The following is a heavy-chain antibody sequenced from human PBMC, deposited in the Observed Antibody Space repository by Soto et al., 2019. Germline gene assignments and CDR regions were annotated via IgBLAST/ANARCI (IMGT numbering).Heavy chain of an antibody. D-gene: IGHD2-2*01. J-gene: IGHJ5*02. Sequence: ASVKVSCKASGYTFTSYAISWVRQAPGQGLEWMGGIIPIFGTANYAQKFQGRVTITADESTSTAYMELSSLRSEDTAVYYCARATSDCSSTSCSSGWFDPWGQGTLVTVSS. CDR3: ARATSDCSSTSCSSGWFDP. CDR2: IIPIFGTA. CDR1: GYTFTSYA. V-gene: IGHV1-69*13.